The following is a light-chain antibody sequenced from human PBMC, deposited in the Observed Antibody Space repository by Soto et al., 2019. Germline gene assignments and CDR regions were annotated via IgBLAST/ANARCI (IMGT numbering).Light chain of an antibody. CDR1: QSVSSN. V-gene: IGKV3-15*01. CDR2: GAS. Sequence: EIVMTQSPATLSVSPGERATLSCRASQSVSSNLAWYQQKPGQAPRLLIYGASTRATGIPARFSGSGSGTEITLTISSLQSEDFAVYYCQQYNNCPYTFGQGTKLEIK. J-gene: IGKJ2*01. CDR3: QQYNNCPYT.